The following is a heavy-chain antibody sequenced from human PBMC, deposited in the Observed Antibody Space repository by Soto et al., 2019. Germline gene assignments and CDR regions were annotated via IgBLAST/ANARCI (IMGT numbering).Heavy chain of an antibody. CDR2: VYNSGRN. CDR3: ARDRSGRNAFDI. V-gene: IGHV4-4*08. J-gene: IGHJ3*02. Sequence: SETLSLTCTVSGGSISTYYWHWMRQPPGKGLEWIGDVYNSGRNNYNPSLKSRVTISLNTSKNQFSLKLTSVTAADTAVYYCARDRSGRNAFDIWGQGTMDT. D-gene: IGHD1-26*01. CDR1: GGSISTYY.